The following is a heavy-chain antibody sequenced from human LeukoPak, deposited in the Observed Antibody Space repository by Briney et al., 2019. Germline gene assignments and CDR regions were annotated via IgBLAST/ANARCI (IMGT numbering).Heavy chain of an antibody. V-gene: IGHV1-46*01. CDR3: ARGLIGGKYQLLGAAGRGAFDI. D-gene: IGHD2-2*01. Sequence: ASVKVSCKASGYTFTSYYMHWVRQAPGQGLEWMGIINPSGGSTSYAQKFQGRVTITADESTSTAYMELSSLRSEDTAVYYCARGLIGGKYQLLGAAGRGAFDIWGQGTMVTVSS. CDR2: INPSGGST. CDR1: GYTFTSYY. J-gene: IGHJ3*02.